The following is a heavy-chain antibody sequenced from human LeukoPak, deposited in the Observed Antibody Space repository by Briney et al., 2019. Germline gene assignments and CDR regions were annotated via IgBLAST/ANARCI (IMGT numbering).Heavy chain of an antibody. CDR1: GFTFRSYE. CDR3: VRGITIFQH. D-gene: IGHD2-2*02. Sequence: GGSLRLSCAASGFTFRSYELNCVRQAPGKGLEWVAGISLNGGSRGYADSVKGRFTISRDNAKNSLYLQMNSLRAEDTALYYCVRGITIFQHWGQGTLVTVSS. J-gene: IGHJ1*01. CDR2: ISLNGGSR. V-gene: IGHV3-20*04.